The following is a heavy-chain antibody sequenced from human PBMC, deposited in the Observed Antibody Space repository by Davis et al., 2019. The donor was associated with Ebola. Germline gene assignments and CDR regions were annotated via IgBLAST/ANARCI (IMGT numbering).Heavy chain of an antibody. CDR2: IKQDGSEE. CDR3: SFGDYGRPFEF. V-gene: IGHV3-7*01. D-gene: IGHD4-17*01. Sequence: GESLKISCAASGFTFSSYGMHWVRQAPGKGLEWVADIKQDGSEEVYVDSVEGRFSISRDNPRNLLYLQMDSLRAEDTAVYYCSFGDYGRPFEFWGQGTVVTVSP. CDR1: GFTFSSYG. J-gene: IGHJ4*02.